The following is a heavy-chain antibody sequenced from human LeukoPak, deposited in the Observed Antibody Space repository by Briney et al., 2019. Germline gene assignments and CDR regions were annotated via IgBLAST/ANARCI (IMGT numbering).Heavy chain of an antibody. CDR1: GGSISSYY. D-gene: IGHD6-19*01. CDR3: ARFSLGIAVAGTGEAFDI. CDR2: IYTSGST. Sequence: SETLSLTCTVSGGSISSYYWSWIRQPAGTGLEWIGRIYTSGSTNYNLSLKSRVTMSVDTSKNQFSLKLSSVTAADTAVYYCARFSLGIAVAGTGEAFDIWGQGTMVTVSS. V-gene: IGHV4-4*07. J-gene: IGHJ3*02.